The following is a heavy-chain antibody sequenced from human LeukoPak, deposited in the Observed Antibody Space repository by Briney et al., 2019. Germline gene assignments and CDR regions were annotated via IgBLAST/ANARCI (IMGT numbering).Heavy chain of an antibody. Sequence: SETLSLTCTVSGGSVSSDSYYWSWIRQPPGKGLEWIEYIYYSGSTNYNPSLKSRVTISADTSKNQFSMKLSAVTAADTAVYYCARDGDYWGQGTLVTVS. CDR3: ARDGDY. V-gene: IGHV4-61*01. CDR1: GGSVSSDSYY. CDR2: IYYSGST. J-gene: IGHJ4*02.